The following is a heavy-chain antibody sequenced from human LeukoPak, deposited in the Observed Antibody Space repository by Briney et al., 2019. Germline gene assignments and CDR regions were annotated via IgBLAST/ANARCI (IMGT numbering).Heavy chain of an antibody. CDR3: ARGGYIYGSFDN. D-gene: IGHD5-18*01. CDR1: GYSFTNYY. V-gene: IGHV1-46*01. CDR2: INPSGGSSGGST. Sequence: ASVKVSCKASGYSFTNYYLHWVRQAPGQGLEYMGIINPSGGSSGGSTTYAQKFQGRVTMTRDPSTSTVYMELSNLRSEDTAVYYCARGGYIYGSFDNWGQGTLVTVSS. J-gene: IGHJ4*02.